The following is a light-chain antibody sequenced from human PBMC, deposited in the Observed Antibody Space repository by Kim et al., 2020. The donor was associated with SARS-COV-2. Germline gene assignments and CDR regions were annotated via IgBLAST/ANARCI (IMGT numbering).Light chain of an antibody. CDR1: QGIMSS. CDR2: DAS. CDR3: QQYLIYST. Sequence: LSDYVGDRVTITCRASQGIMSSLAWYQQKPGRAPKLLMYDASTLESGVPSRFSGSGSGTEFTLTITSLQPDDFATYYCQQYLIYSTFGQGTKLEI. J-gene: IGKJ2*01. V-gene: IGKV1-5*01.